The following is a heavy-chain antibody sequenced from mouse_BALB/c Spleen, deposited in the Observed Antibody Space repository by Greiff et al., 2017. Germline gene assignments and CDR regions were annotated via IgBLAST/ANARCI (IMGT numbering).Heavy chain of an antibody. CDR1: GYAFSSYW. Sequence: QVQLKQSGAELVRPGSSVKISCKASGYAFSSYWMNWVKQRPGQGLEWIGQIYPGDGDTNYNGKFKGKATLTADKSSSTAYMQLSSLTSEDSAVYFCARDGNYLAWFAYWGQGTLVTVSA. V-gene: IGHV1-80*01. D-gene: IGHD2-1*01. CDR3: ARDGNYLAWFAY. CDR2: IYPGDGDT. J-gene: IGHJ3*01.